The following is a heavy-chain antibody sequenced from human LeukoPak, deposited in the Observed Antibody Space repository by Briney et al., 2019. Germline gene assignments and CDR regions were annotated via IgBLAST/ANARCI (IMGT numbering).Heavy chain of an antibody. CDR3: ARDEGYCSSASCSAELDY. CDR2: INPNSGGT. Sequence: ASVKVSCKASGYTFTSYYMHWVRQAPGQGLEWMGKINPNSGGTIYAQKFQGRVTMTRDTSISTAYMELSRLRSDDTAVYYCARDEGYCSSASCSAELDYWGQGTLVTVSS. D-gene: IGHD2-2*01. V-gene: IGHV1-2*02. J-gene: IGHJ4*02. CDR1: GYTFTSYY.